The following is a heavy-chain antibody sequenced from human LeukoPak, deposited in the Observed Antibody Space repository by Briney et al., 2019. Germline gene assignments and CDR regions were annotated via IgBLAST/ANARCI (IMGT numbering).Heavy chain of an antibody. J-gene: IGHJ4*02. Sequence: SETLSLTCTVSGGSISSYYWSWIRQPPGKGLEWIGYIYYSGSTNYNPSLKSRVTISVDTSKNRFSLKLSSVTAADTAVYYCASLGGSSWYYFDYWGQGTLVTVSS. V-gene: IGHV4-59*01. CDR3: ASLGGSSWYYFDY. CDR1: GGSISSYY. D-gene: IGHD6-13*01. CDR2: IYYSGST.